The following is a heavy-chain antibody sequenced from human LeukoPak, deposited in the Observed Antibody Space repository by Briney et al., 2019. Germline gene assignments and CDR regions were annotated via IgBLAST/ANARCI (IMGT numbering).Heavy chain of an antibody. CDR2: ITGNGGST. CDR3: ARETNRIFDY. V-gene: IGHV3-64*01. CDR1: EFTFNHYG. D-gene: IGHD1-14*01. Sequence: GGSLRLSCAASEFTFNHYGMHWVRQAPGKGLEFVSAITGNGGSTYYANSVKGRFTISRDNSKSTLYLRMGSLRAEDMAMYYCARETNRIFDYWGQGTLVTVSS. J-gene: IGHJ4*02.